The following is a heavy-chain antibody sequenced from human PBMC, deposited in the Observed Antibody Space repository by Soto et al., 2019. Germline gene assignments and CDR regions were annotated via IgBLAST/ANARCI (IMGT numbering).Heavy chain of an antibody. CDR3: ARGGEEILDVYGMDV. CDR1: GITVSRNY. Sequence: EVQLVESGGGLIQSGWSLRLSCAASGITVSRNYMSWVRQAPGKGLEWVSVIYGGGVTQYAEFVQGRFIISRDNSKSTFYLQMTSLRAEDTAVYYCARGGEEILDVYGMDVWGQGTTVTVSS. D-gene: IGHD3-10*01. CDR2: IYGGGVT. J-gene: IGHJ6*02. V-gene: IGHV3-53*01.